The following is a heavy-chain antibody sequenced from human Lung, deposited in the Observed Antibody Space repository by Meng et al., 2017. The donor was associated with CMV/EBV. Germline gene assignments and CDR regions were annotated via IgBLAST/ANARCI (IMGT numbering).Heavy chain of an antibody. CDR2: IHSSGST. CDR3: ARASYGSGSPLGESWFDP. V-gene: IGHV4-31*03. Sequence: QEACPGLVKPSQTLSLPCTGSGGSISSGGYYWSWIRQHPGKGLEWIGYIHSSGSTYYNPSLRSRLTISVDTSKNQFSLKLSSVTAADTAVYYCARASYGSGSPLGESWFDPWGQGTLVTVSS. J-gene: IGHJ5*02. CDR1: GGSISSGGYY. D-gene: IGHD3-10*01.